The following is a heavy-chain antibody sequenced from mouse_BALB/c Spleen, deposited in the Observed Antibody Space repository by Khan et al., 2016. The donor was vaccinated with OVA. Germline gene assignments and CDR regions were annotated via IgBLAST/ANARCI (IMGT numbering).Heavy chain of an antibody. Sequence: VQLQQSGAELARSGASVKMSCKASGFTFTSYSMHWIRQRPGQALEWIGHINPDTNYSNYHQNFKDKATLIVDKSSSTSYLQLSSLTSEVLAVSSGLREGAYHRSAGWLAYWGQGTLVTVAA. CDR1: GFTFTSYS. CDR2: INPDTNYS. D-gene: IGHD2-14*01. V-gene: IGHV1-4*01. CDR3: LREGAYHRSAGWLAY. J-gene: IGHJ3*01.